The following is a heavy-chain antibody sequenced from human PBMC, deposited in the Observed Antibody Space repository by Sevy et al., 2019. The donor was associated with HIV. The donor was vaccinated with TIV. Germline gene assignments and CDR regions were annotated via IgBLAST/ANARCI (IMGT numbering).Heavy chain of an antibody. D-gene: IGHD3-22*01. CDR3: ARVREEYYYDSSGSRDAFDI. J-gene: IGHJ3*02. Sequence: GGCLRLSCAASGFTFSDYYMSWIRQAPGKGLELVSYISSSASTIYYADSVKGRFTISRDNAKNSLYLQMNSLRAEDTAVYYCARVREEYYYDSSGSRDAFDIWGQGTMVTVSS. CDR2: ISSSASTI. CDR1: GFTFSDYY. V-gene: IGHV3-11*01.